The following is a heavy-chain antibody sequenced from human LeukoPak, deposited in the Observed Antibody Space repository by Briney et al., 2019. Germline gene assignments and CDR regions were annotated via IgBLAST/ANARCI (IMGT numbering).Heavy chain of an antibody. Sequence: SETLSLTCTVSGGSISSSSYYWGWIRQPPGKGLEWIGSIYYSGSTYYNPSLKSRVTISVDTSKNQFSLKLSSVTAADTAVHYCYSYGFPDWFDPWGQGTLVTVSS. J-gene: IGHJ5*02. D-gene: IGHD5-18*01. V-gene: IGHV4-39*01. CDR3: YSYGFPDWFDP. CDR2: IYYSGST. CDR1: GGSISSSSYY.